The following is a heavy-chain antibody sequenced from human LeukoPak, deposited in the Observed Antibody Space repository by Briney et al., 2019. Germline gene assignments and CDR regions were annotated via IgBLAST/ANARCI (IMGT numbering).Heavy chain of an antibody. Sequence: KPSETLSLTCTVSGGPISSYYWSWLRQPAGKGLEWLGRIYTSGNTNYNPSLKSRVTMSVDTSKSQFSLKLSSVTAADTAVYYCAREEFHYDSSGYYERWYFDLWGRGTLVTVSS. CDR1: GGPISSYY. CDR2: IYTSGNT. CDR3: AREEFHYDSSGYYERWYFDL. D-gene: IGHD3-22*01. V-gene: IGHV4-4*07. J-gene: IGHJ2*01.